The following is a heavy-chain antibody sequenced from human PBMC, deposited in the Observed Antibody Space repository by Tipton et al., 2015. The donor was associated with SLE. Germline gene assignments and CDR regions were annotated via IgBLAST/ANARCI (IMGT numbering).Heavy chain of an antibody. CDR1: GGSISGYY. V-gene: IGHV4-59*01. CDR3: ARADGSYFYYFMDV. D-gene: IGHD3-10*01. J-gene: IGHJ6*03. Sequence: TLSLTCTVSGGSISGYYWTWLRQPPGKGLEWIGYVYYSGTTNYNPSLKSRVTMSVDTSKNQISLRLSSVTAADSAVYYCARADGSYFYYFMDVWGKGTTVTVSS. CDR2: VYYSGTT.